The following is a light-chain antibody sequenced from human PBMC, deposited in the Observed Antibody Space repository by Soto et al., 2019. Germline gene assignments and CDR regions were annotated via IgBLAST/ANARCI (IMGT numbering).Light chain of an antibody. CDR2: GAS. J-gene: IGKJ2*03. V-gene: IGKV3-20*01. CDR3: EQYGGTPYS. Sequence: EIVLTQSPGTLSLSPGDRVTLSCRASQRVAISYLAWYQQKPGKAPRLLIYGASSRATGIPDRFSGRGSGTDLTLTISSLEPEAFAVYYCEQYGGTPYSFGQGTKLEI. CDR1: QRVAISY.